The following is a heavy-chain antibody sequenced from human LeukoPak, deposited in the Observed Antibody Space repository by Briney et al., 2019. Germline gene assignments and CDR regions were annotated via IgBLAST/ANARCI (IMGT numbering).Heavy chain of an antibody. Sequence: ASVKVSCKASGYAFANYAISWVRQAPGQGLEWMGWISVYNGNTNYAQKLQGRVTMTADTSTTTAYMELRSLRSDDTAVYYCARGYCSSATCRHFDYWGQGALVTVSS. J-gene: IGHJ4*02. CDR2: ISVYNGNT. V-gene: IGHV1-18*01. CDR1: GYAFANYA. CDR3: ARGYCSSATCRHFDY. D-gene: IGHD2-2*01.